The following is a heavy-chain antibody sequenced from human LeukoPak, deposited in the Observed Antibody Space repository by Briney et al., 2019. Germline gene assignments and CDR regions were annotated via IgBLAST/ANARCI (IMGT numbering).Heavy chain of an antibody. CDR1: GYTFTNYH. J-gene: IGHJ4*02. V-gene: IGHV1-46*01. CDR3: ARVGGWYRYFFDY. Sequence: ASVKVSCKASGYTFTNYHMHWVRQAPGQGLEWMGMITPSGGSTNYAQKFQGRVTMTRDMSTSTVYMELSSLRSEDTAVYYCARVGGWYRYFFDYWGQGTLLTVSS. D-gene: IGHD6-19*01. CDR2: ITPSGGST.